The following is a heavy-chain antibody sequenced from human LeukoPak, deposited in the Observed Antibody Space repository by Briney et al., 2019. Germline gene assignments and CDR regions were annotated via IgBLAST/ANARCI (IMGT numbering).Heavy chain of an antibody. CDR2: IYSGGST. CDR1: GLTVSNNY. D-gene: IGHD3-10*01. Sequence: PGGSLRLSCAVSGLTVSNNYMSWVRQAPGKGLEWVSAIYSGGSTFYADSVKGRFTIPRDNSKNTLYLQMNSLRAEDTAVYYCARDPYNSGSSYFDYWGQGTLVTVSS. J-gene: IGHJ4*02. CDR3: ARDPYNSGSSYFDY. V-gene: IGHV3-53*01.